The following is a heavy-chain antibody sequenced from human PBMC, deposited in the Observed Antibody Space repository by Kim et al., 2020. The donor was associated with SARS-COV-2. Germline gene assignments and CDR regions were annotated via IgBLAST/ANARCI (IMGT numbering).Heavy chain of an antibody. CDR2: IWYDGSNK. CDR1: GFTFSSYG. J-gene: IGHJ4*02. D-gene: IGHD3-10*01. CDR3: ARDGQIDYGSGTLGVFDY. Sequence: GGSLRLSCAVSGFTFSSYGMHWVRQAPGKGLEWVAVIWYDGSNKYYADSVKGRFTISRDNSKNTLYLQLNSLRAEDTAVYYCARDGQIDYGSGTLGVFDYWGQRTLVTVSS. V-gene: IGHV3-33*01.